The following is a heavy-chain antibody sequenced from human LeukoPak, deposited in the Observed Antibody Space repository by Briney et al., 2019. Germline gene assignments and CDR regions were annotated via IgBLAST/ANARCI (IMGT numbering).Heavy chain of an antibody. CDR1: GGSISAYY. D-gene: IGHD6-6*01. J-gene: IGHJ4*02. CDR3: ARFGTSSSRFFDQ. Sequence: PSETLSLTCTVSGGSISAYYWSWIRQPPGMGLEWIGYIHYSGTTNYYPSLKSRVTIALDTSKNQFSLKLNSVTAADTAVYYCARFGTSSSRFFDQWGQGTLVTVSS. V-gene: IGHV4-59*01. CDR2: IHYSGTT.